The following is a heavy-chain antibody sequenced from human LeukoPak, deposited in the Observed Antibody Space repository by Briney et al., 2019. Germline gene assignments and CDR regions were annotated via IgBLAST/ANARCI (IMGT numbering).Heavy chain of an antibody. V-gene: IGHV3-9*01. CDR3: AKEGGSGSYYSGAFDY. D-gene: IGHD3-10*01. J-gene: IGHJ4*02. Sequence: GGSLRLSCAASGFTFDDYAMHWVRQAPGKGLEWVSGISWNSGSIGYADSVKGRFTISRGNAKNSLYLQMNSLRAEDTALYYCAKEGGSGSYYSGAFDYWGQGTLVTVSS. CDR2: ISWNSGSI. CDR1: GFTFDDYA.